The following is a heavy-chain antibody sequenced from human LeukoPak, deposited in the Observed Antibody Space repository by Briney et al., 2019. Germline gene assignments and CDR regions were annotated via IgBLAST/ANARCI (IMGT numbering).Heavy chain of an antibody. CDR2: IYHSGST. CDR1: GGSISSGGYY. V-gene: IGHV4-30-2*01. CDR3: ARDWVGDI. Sequence: SETLSLTCTVSGGSISSGGYYWSWLRQPPGKGLEWIGYIYHSGSTYYNPSLKSRVTISVDRSKNQFSLKLSSVTAADTAVYYCARDWVGDIWGQGTMVTVSS. J-gene: IGHJ3*02. D-gene: IGHD1-26*01.